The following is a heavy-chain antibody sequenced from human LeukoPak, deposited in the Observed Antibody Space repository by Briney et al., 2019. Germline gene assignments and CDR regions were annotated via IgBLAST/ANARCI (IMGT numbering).Heavy chain of an antibody. Sequence: PGGSLRLSCAASGFTFSSEWTSWVRQAPGKGLEWAANINQDGSVKYYVDSVKGRFTISRDNAKNSLYLQMNSLRAEDTAVYYCARGDSGDWALGGQGTLVTVSS. CDR1: GFTFSSEW. V-gene: IGHV3-7*01. CDR3: ARGDSGDWAL. D-gene: IGHD2-21*02. J-gene: IGHJ4*02. CDR2: INQDGSVK.